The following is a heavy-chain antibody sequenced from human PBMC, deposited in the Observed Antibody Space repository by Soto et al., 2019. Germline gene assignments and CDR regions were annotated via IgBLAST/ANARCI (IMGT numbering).Heavy chain of an antibody. CDR1: GFTFTSSA. CDR3: AADLGGFWSGYYAFDI. CDR2: IVVGSGNT. Sequence: ASVKVSCKASGFTFTSSAVQWVRQARGQRLEWIGWIVVGSGNTNYAQKFQERVTITRDMSTSTAYMELSSLRSEDTAVYYCAADLGGFWSGYYAFDIWGQGTMVTVSS. V-gene: IGHV1-58*01. D-gene: IGHD3-3*01. J-gene: IGHJ3*02.